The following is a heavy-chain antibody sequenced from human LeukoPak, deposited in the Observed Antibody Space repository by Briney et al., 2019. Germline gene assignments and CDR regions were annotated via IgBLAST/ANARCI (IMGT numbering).Heavy chain of an antibody. D-gene: IGHD1-26*01. V-gene: IGHV4-4*07. J-gene: IGHJ5*02. CDR2: IYTSGIT. CDR1: GGSITTYY. CDR3: ARGVDSRSYQNWFDP. Sequence: SETLSLTCIVPGGSITTYYWSWIRHPAGKGLEWIGRIYTSGITNYKPSAKSRVTMSVDTSKNQFTLNLTSVTATDTAVYFWARGVDSRSYQNWFDPWGQGTLVTVSS.